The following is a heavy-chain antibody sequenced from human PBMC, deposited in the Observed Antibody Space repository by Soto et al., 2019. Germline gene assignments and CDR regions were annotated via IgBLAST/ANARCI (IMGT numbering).Heavy chain of an antibody. J-gene: IGHJ4*02. CDR1: GFTLSSYA. Sequence: PGGSLRLSCAASGFTLSSYAMHCVRQAPGKGPECVAGISYDGSSKYYADSVKGRFTISRDNSKNTVNLQMNSLSFEDTAVYYCARDSKSPIGPSYYVDYWGQGTLVTVSS. V-gene: IGHV3-30-3*01. D-gene: IGHD3-16*01. CDR3: ARDSKSPIGPSYYVDY. CDR2: ISYDGSSK.